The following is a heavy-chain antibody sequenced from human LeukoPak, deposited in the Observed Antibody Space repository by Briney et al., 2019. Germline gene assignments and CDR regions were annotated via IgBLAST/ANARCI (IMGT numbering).Heavy chain of an antibody. J-gene: IGHJ4*02. D-gene: IGHD6-6*01. CDR3: AHTHIAARSSDY. Sequence: PGPTLVNPTQTLTLTCTFSGFSLSTSGVGVGWIRQPPGKALEWLALIYWNDDKRYGPSLKSRLTITKDTSKNQVVLTMTNMGPVDTATYYCAHTHIAARSSDYWGQGTLVTVSS. CDR1: GFSLSTSGVG. CDR2: IYWNDDK. V-gene: IGHV2-5*01.